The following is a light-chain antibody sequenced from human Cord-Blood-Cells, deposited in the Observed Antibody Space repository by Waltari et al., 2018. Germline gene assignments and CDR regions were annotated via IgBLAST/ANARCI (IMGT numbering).Light chain of an antibody. CDR1: SSDVGGYNY. V-gene: IGLV2-14*01. CDR2: DVS. Sequence: QSALTRPASVSGSPGQSITISCTGTSSDVGGYNYVSWYQQHPGKAPKLMIYDVSKQPAGVPNRLSGSKSGNPASLTIPGLQAEDEADYYCSSYTSSSTWVFGGGTKLTVL. CDR3: SSYTSSSTWV. J-gene: IGLJ3*02.